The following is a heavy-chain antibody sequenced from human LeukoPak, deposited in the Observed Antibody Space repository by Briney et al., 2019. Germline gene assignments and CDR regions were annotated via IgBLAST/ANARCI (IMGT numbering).Heavy chain of an antibody. CDR2: IYHSGST. J-gene: IGHJ4*02. D-gene: IGHD3-22*01. CDR1: GGSISSSNW. CDR3: ARASYSYDINGWVPFDY. Sequence: PSGTLSLTCAVSGGSISSSNWWSWVRQPPGKGLEWIGEIYHSGSTNYNPSLKSRVTISGDTSKNQFSLRLSSVTAADTAVYYCARASYSYDINGWVPFDYWGQGTLVTVSS. V-gene: IGHV4-4*02.